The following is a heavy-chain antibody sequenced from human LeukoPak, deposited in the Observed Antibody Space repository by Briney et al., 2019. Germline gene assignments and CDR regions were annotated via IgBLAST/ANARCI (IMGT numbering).Heavy chain of an antibody. CDR2: ISSSSSYI. Sequence: KAGGSLRLSCAASGFTFSSYSMNWVRQAPGKGLEWVSSISSSSSYIYYADSVKGRFTISRDNAKNSLYLQMNSLRAEDTAAYYCARALEYYYDSSGYYPDYWGQGTLVTVSS. J-gene: IGHJ4*02. D-gene: IGHD3-22*01. CDR3: ARALEYYYDSSGYYPDY. CDR1: GFTFSSYS. V-gene: IGHV3-21*01.